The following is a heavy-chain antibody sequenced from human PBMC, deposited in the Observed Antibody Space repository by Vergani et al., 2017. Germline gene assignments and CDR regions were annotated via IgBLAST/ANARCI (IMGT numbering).Heavy chain of an antibody. V-gene: IGHV3-23*01. D-gene: IGHD6-6*01. Sequence: EVQLLQSGGGVIQPGGSVRLSCAASGFTFSACPMTWVRQAPGKGLEWVSAISARYPSTYYADSVKGRFTISRDNSKNMLYLQMNSLRAEDTAVYYCARGEYSSSPFDYWGQGTLVTVSS. CDR1: GFTFSACP. CDR2: ISARYPST. J-gene: IGHJ4*02. CDR3: ARGEYSSSPFDY.